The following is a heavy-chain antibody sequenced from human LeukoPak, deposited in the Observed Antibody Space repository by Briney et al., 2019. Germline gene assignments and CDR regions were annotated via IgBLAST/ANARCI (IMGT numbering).Heavy chain of an antibody. V-gene: IGHV3-30*02. D-gene: IGHD4-17*01. CDR2: IEYDGHNK. Sequence: GGSLRLSCEAYGFTFSNVGLHWVRQAPGKGLVWVTFIEYDGHNKYYADSVKGRFTVSKDNSKNTLYLYMNSLRVEDTAVYFCAKGGRTVLDYWGQGTLVTVSS. CDR1: GFTFSNVG. CDR3: AKGGRTVLDY. J-gene: IGHJ4*02.